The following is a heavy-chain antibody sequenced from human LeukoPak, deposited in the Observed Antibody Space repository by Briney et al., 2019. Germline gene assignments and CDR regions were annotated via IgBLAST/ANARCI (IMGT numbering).Heavy chain of an antibody. CDR2: IYHSGST. J-gene: IGHJ4*02. CDR1: GGSTSSSSYY. V-gene: IGHV4-39*07. CDR3: ARERPLTSGSYFDH. Sequence: SSETLSLTCTVSGGSTSSSSYYWDWIRQPPGKGLEWIGSIYHSGSTYYNPSLKSRVTISIDTSKNQFSLKVTSVTAADTAVDFCARERPLTSGSYFDHWGQGTLVAVSS. D-gene: IGHD1-26*01.